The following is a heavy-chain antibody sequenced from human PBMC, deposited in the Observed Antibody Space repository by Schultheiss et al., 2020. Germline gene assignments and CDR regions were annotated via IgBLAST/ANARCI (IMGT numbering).Heavy chain of an antibody. D-gene: IGHD4-17*01. Sequence: GGSLRLSCAASGFTFSSYAMSWVRQAPGKGLEWVSAISGSGGSTYYADSVKGRFTISRDNSKNTLYLQINSLRAEDTAVYYCVKDNQNYGDYNWFDPWGKGTLVTVSS. CDR2: ISGSGGST. CDR3: VKDNQNYGDYNWFDP. CDR1: GFTFSSYA. V-gene: IGHV3-23*01. J-gene: IGHJ5*02.